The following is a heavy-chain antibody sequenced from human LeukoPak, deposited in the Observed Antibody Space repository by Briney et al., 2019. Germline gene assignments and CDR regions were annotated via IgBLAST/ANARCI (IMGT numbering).Heavy chain of an antibody. CDR2: IYSGDSDT. J-gene: IGHJ5*02. D-gene: IGHD6-13*01. V-gene: IGHV5-51*01. CDR3: ARRYSRSRYWFDP. CDR1: GYIFTSYW. Sequence: GASLQISCKCSGYIFTSYWICRVRQMPGKGLEWVGIIYSGDSDTRYSPSFQGQVTISADKSISTAYLQRSSLKASHTAMYYCARRYSRSRYWFDPWGQGPLVPVSS.